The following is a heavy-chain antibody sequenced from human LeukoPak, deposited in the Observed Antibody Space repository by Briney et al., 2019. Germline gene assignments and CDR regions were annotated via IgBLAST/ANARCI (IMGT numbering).Heavy chain of an antibody. V-gene: IGHV4-39*07. CDR3: ARDSSRYYYYMDV. CDR1: GGSISSSSYY. J-gene: IGHJ6*03. CDR2: IYYSGST. Sequence: SETLSLTCTVSGGSISSSSYYWGWIRQPPGKGLEWIGSIYYSGSTYYNPSLKSRVTISVDTSKNQFSLKLSSVTAADTAVYYCARDSSRYYYYMDVWGKGTTVTISS.